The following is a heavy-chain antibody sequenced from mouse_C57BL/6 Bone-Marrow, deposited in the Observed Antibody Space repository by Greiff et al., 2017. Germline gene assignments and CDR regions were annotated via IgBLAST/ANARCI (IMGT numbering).Heavy chain of an antibody. V-gene: IGHV5-17*01. Sequence: EVQLVESGGGLVKPGGSLKLSCAASGFTFSDYGMHWVRQAPEKGLEWVAYISSGSSTIYYADTVKGRFTISRDNAKNTLFLQMTSLRSEDTAMYYCARYYGSSLSYFDVWGTGTTVTGSS. CDR2: ISSGSSTI. CDR3: ARYYGSSLSYFDV. CDR1: GFTFSDYG. D-gene: IGHD1-1*01. J-gene: IGHJ1*03.